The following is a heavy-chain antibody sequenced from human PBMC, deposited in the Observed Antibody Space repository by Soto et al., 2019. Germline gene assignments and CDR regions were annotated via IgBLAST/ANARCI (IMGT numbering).Heavy chain of an antibody. CDR2: ISGSGGST. CDR1: GFTFSSYA. Sequence: EVQLLESGGGLVQPGGSLRLSCAASGFTFSSYAMSWVRQAPGKGLEWVSAISGSGGSTYYADSVKGRFTISRDNSKNTLYLQMNSLRAEDTAVYYCAKAPRRGYSNYPPFFDYWGQGTLVTVSS. V-gene: IGHV3-23*01. D-gene: IGHD4-4*01. J-gene: IGHJ4*02. CDR3: AKAPRRGYSNYPPFFDY.